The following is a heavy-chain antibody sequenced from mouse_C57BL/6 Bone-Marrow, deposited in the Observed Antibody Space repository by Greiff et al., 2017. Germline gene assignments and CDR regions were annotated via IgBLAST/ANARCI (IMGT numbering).Heavy chain of an antibody. D-gene: IGHD1-1*01. J-gene: IGHJ1*03. CDR2: IDPSDSYT. V-gene: IGHV1-69*01. Sequence: QVQLQQPGAELVMPGASVKLSCKASGYTFTSYWMHWVKQRPGQGLEWIGEIDPSDSYTNYNQKFKGKSTLTVDKSSSTAYMQLGSLTSEDSAVYYCAKEVYYGSSYDWYFDVWGTGTTVTVSS. CDR3: AKEVYYGSSYDWYFDV. CDR1: GYTFTSYW.